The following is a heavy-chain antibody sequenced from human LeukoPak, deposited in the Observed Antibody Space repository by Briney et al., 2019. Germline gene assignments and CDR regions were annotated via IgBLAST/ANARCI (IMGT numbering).Heavy chain of an antibody. CDR2: INWNGGNT. D-gene: IGHD2-21*02. Sequence: GGSLRLSCAASGFTFDDYGMHWVRQAPGKGLEWVSGINWNGGNTNYADSVKGRFPISRDNAKNSLYLQMNSLRAEDTALYYCARLKMTAIDYWGQGTLVTVSS. CDR3: ARLKMTAIDY. J-gene: IGHJ4*02. CDR1: GFTFDDYG. V-gene: IGHV3-20*04.